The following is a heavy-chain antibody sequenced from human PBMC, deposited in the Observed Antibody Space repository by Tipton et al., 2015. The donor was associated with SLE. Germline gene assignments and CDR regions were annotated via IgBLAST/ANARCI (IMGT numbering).Heavy chain of an antibody. CDR2: IWYDGSNK. Sequence: SLRLSCAASGFTFSSYGMHWVRQAPGKGLEWVAVIWYDGSNKYYADSVKGRFTISRDNSKNTLYLQMNSLRAEDTAVHYCAKSEDTARWGYYFDYWGQGTLVTVS. CDR1: GFTFSSYG. CDR3: AKSEDTARWGYYFDY. D-gene: IGHD5-18*01. J-gene: IGHJ4*02. V-gene: IGHV3-33*06.